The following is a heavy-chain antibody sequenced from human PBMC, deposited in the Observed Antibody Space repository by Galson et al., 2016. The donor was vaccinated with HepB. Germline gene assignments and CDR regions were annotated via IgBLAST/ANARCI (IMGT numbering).Heavy chain of an antibody. CDR1: GFSLSSYS. CDR2: ISSTSSYI. Sequence: SLRLSCAASGFSLSSYSMNWVRQAPGTGLEYVSSISSTSSYIYYPVSVKGRFTISRDNAKNSLYLQMHSLRAEDTAVYYCARDRGYCSSTRCYGVYYGMDVWGQGTTVTVSS. V-gene: IGHV3-21*01. J-gene: IGHJ6*02. D-gene: IGHD2-2*01. CDR3: ARDRGYCSSTRCYGVYYGMDV.